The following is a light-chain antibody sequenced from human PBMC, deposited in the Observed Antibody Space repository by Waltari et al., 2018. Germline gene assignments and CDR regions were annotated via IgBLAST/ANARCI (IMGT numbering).Light chain of an antibody. CDR2: EVS. CDR3: MQALEFPLT. CDR1: QSRLDSEDGNTY. J-gene: IGKJ4*01. V-gene: IGKV2-40*01. Sequence: VLTQTPLSLPVTLGEPASISCRFGQSRLDSEDGNTYLEWYLQKPGQSPQLLIYEVSNRASGVPDRFSGSGSDTDFTLKISRVEAEDVGVYYCMQALEFPLTFGGGTKVEIK.